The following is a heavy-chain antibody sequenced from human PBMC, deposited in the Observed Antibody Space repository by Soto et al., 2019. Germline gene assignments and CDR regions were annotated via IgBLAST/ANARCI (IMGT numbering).Heavy chain of an antibody. J-gene: IGHJ4*02. CDR2: IYYSGST. D-gene: IGHD3-10*01. V-gene: IGHV4-31*03. Sequence: QVQLQESGPGLVKPSQTLSLTCTVSGGSISSGGYYWSWIRQHPGKGLEWIGYIYYSGSTYYNPSLKSXXTXSXXTSKNQFSLKLTSVTAADTAVYYCARGSSYYNLNYWGQGTLVTVSS. CDR3: ARGSSYYNLNY. CDR1: GGSISSGGYY.